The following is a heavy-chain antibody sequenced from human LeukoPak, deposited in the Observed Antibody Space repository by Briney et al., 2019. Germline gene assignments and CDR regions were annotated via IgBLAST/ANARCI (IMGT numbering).Heavy chain of an antibody. V-gene: IGHV4-59*01. Sequence: KSSETLSLTCTVSGGSITSYYWSWIRQPPGKGLEWIGYIHFSGSTEYNPSLKSRVTISVDTSKNQFYLKLSSVTAADTAVYYCARDRGTAMVLNWFDPWGQGTLVTVSS. D-gene: IGHD5-18*01. CDR2: IHFSGST. CDR1: GGSITSYY. CDR3: ARDRGTAMVLNWFDP. J-gene: IGHJ5*02.